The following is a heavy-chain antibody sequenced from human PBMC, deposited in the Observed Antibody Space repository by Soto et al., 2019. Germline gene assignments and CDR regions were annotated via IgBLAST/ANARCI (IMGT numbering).Heavy chain of an antibody. J-gene: IGHJ5*02. Sequence: PSETLSLTCTVSGGSISSSSYYWGWIRQPPGKGLEWIGSIYYSGYTYYNPSLKSRVTISVDTSKNQFSLKLSSVTAADTAVYYCARQGYCSGGSCYSGGLNWFDPWGQGTLVPVAS. CDR1: GGSISSSSYY. CDR3: ARQGYCSGGSCYSGGLNWFDP. D-gene: IGHD2-15*01. CDR2: IYYSGYT. V-gene: IGHV4-39*01.